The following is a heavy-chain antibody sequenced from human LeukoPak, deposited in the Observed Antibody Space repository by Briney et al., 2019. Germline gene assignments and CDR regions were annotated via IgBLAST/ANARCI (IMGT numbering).Heavy chain of an antibody. CDR2: INSEGSIT. D-gene: IGHD3-10*02. CDR3: AREMKLFGTDRGAFDI. J-gene: IGHJ3*02. CDR1: GFTFSSYW. V-gene: IGHV3-74*01. Sequence: GGFLRLSCAASGFTFSSYWMHWVRQAPGKGLVWVSRINSEGSITSYADSVKGRFTISRDNAKNTLYLQMNSLRAEDTAVYFCAREMKLFGTDRGAFDIWGQGTMVTVSS.